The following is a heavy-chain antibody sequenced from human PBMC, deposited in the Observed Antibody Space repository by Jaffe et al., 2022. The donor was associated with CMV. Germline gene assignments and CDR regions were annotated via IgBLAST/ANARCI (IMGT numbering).Heavy chain of an antibody. CDR2: IWSGGTSI. Sequence: QVQLVESGGGVVQPGRSLRLSCTASEFTFTKYGLHWVRQAPGKGLEWVAVIWSGGTSIYYADSVKGRFIISRDNSKNTLYLQMNSLSAEDTAVYYCAISGGGHAGWDNFYWGQGTLVTVSS. J-gene: IGHJ4*02. D-gene: IGHD3-16*01. CDR1: EFTFTKYG. CDR3: AISGGGHAGWDNFY. V-gene: IGHV3-33*08.